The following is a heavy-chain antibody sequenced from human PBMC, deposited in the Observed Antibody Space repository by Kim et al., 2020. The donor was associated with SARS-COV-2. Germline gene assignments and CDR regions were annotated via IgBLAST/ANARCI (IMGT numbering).Heavy chain of an antibody. J-gene: IGHJ5*02. D-gene: IGHD3-10*01. CDR3: ARGKNYYGSGSYRFDP. CDR1: GGSFSGYY. Sequence: SETLSLTCAVYGGSFSGYYWSWIRQPPGKGLEWIGEINHSGSTNYNPSLKSRVTISVDTSKNQFSLKLSSVTAADTAVYYCARGKNYYGSGSYRFDPWGQGTLVTVSS. CDR2: INHSGST. V-gene: IGHV4-34*01.